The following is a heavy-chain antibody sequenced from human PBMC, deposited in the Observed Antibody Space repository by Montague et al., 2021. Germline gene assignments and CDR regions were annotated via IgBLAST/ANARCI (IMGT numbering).Heavy chain of an antibody. CDR2: INHSGSA. Sequence: SETLSLTCGLSGGSLSGYYWAWIRQTPGKGLEWIGNINHSGSAKCNPSLKNRVSISVGTSNNQFFLDLTSVTAADTAMYFCARGLFGTVNGQYSGGWYYFDXWGQGTMVTVSS. J-gene: IGHJ4*02. V-gene: IGHV4-34*01. D-gene: IGHD6-19*01. CDR3: ARGLFGTVNGQYSGGWYYFDX. CDR1: GGSLSGYY.